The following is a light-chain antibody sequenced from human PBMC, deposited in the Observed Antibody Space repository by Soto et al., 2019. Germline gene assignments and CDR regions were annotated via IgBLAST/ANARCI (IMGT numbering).Light chain of an antibody. Sequence: QSALTQPPSASGSPGQSVRISCTGTSSDIGAYNFVSWYQQHPGKAPRLMIYGVSKRPSGVPDRFSGSKSGNTASLTVSGLQAEDEADYYCSSYAGSNNYVVFGGGTQLTVL. CDR1: SSDIGAYNF. J-gene: IGLJ2*01. CDR2: GVS. V-gene: IGLV2-8*01. CDR3: SSYAGSNNYVV.